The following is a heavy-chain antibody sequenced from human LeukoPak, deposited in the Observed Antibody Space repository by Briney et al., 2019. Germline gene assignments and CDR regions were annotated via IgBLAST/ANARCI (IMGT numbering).Heavy chain of an antibody. CDR1: GGSISSGSYY. V-gene: IGHV4-61*02. D-gene: IGHD2-21*02. Sequence: SETLSLTCTVSGGSISSGSYYWSWIRQPAGKGLEWIGRIYTSGSTNYNPSLKSRVTISVDTSKNQFSLKLSSVTAADTAVYYCARGDLEFDYWGQGTLVTVSS. CDR2: IYTSGST. J-gene: IGHJ4*02. CDR3: ARGDLEFDY.